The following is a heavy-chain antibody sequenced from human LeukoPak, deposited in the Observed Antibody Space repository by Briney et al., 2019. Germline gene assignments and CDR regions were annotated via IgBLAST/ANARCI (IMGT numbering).Heavy chain of an antibody. Sequence: GGSLRLSCAASGFTFSSYSMNWVRQAPGKGLEWVSSISSSSSYIYYADSVKGRFTISRDNAKSSLYLQMNSISADDTAVYYCAREVMGVAVTGTIDYWGQGTLVTVSS. CDR3: AREVMGVAVTGTIDY. CDR1: GFTFSSYS. J-gene: IGHJ4*02. V-gene: IGHV3-21*04. D-gene: IGHD6-19*01. CDR2: ISSSSSYI.